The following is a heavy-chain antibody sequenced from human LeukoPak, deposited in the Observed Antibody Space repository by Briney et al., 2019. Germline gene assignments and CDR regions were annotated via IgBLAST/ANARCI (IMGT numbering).Heavy chain of an antibody. Sequence: ASVKVSCKASGGTFSSYAISWVRQAPGQGLEWMGGIIPIFGTANYAQKFQGGVTITADESTSTAYMELSSLRSEDTAVYYCARGLLWFGDVWGKGTTVTVSS. V-gene: IGHV1-69*13. D-gene: IGHD3-10*01. J-gene: IGHJ6*04. CDR3: ARGLLWFGDV. CDR1: GGTFSSYA. CDR2: IIPIFGTA.